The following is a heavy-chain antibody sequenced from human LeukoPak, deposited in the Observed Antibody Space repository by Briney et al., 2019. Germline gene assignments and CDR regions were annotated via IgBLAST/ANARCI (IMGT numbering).Heavy chain of an antibody. CDR3: ARVFDGYNSG. J-gene: IGHJ4*02. V-gene: IGHV3-9*01. CDR2: ISWNSGRI. Sequence: GGSLRLSCAASGFTFDDYAMHWVRQAPGKGLEWVSGISWNSGRIGYADSVKGRFTISRDNAKNSLYLQMNSLRAEDTAVYYCARVFDGYNSGWGQGTLVTVSS. CDR1: GFTFDDYA. D-gene: IGHD5-24*01.